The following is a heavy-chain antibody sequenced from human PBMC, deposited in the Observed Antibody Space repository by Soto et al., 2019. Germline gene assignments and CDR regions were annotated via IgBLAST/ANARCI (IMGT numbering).Heavy chain of an antibody. J-gene: IGHJ5*02. D-gene: IGHD6-19*01. CDR1: GGSISSGGYY. Sequence: QVQLQESGPGLVKPSQTLSLTCTVSGGSISSGGYYWSWIRQHPGKGLEWIGDIYYSGSTYYNPSLKSRVTISVDTSKNQFSLKLSSVTAADTAVYYCAAAVAGRGNWFDPWGQGTLVTVSS. V-gene: IGHV4-31*03. CDR2: IYYSGST. CDR3: AAAVAGRGNWFDP.